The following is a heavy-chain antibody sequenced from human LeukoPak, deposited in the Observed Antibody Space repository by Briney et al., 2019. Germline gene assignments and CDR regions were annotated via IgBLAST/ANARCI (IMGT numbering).Heavy chain of an antibody. V-gene: IGHV3-23*01. Sequence: GGSLRLSCTASGFSFSSYAMSWVRQAPGKGLEWVSVISATGGTTYYADSVKGRFTIPRDNSNNTLFLQMNSLRVEDTAIYYCAKDRIAAAGVGTFQHWGQGTLVPVSS. D-gene: IGHD6-13*01. J-gene: IGHJ1*01. CDR3: AKDRIAAAGVGTFQH. CDR1: GFSFSSYA. CDR2: ISATGGTT.